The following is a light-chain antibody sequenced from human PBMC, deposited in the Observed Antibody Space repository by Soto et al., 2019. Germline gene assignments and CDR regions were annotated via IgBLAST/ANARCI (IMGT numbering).Light chain of an antibody. V-gene: IGKV1-5*01. CDR1: QSISKH. J-gene: IGKJ1*01. CDR2: YAS. Sequence: DVQMTQSPSTLSASVGDRVTITCRASQSISKHLAWYQLRPGKAPRLLIYYASTLDRGVPSRFSGSGSGTESTLTIISLQPDDFATYYCQQYASFSPAFGQGTKVGI. CDR3: QQYASFSPA.